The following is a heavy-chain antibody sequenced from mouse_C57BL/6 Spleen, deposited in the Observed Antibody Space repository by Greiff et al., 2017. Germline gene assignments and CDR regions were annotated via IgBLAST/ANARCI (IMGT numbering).Heavy chain of an antibody. V-gene: IGHV5-17*01. CDR2: ISSGSSTI. Sequence: EVMLVESGGGLVKPGGSLKLSCAASGFTFSDYGMHWVRQAPEKGLEWVAYISSGSSTIYYADTVKGRFTISRDNAKNTLFLQMTSLRSEDTAMYYCASLNWDLYFDYWGQGTTLTVSS. CDR1: GFTFSDYG. D-gene: IGHD4-1*01. J-gene: IGHJ2*01. CDR3: ASLNWDLYFDY.